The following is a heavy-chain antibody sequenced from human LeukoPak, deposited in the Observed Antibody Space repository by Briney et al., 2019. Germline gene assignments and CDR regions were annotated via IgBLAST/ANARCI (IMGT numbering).Heavy chain of an antibody. Sequence: SETLSLTCTVSGGSISSYYWSWIRQPPGKGLEWIGYIYTSGSTNYNPSLKSRVTISVDTSKNQFSLKLSSVTAADTAVYYCARLLGATYLTPWGQGTQVTVSS. CDR3: ARLLGATYLTP. V-gene: IGHV4-4*09. J-gene: IGHJ5*02. D-gene: IGHD1-26*01. CDR1: GGSISSYY. CDR2: IYTSGST.